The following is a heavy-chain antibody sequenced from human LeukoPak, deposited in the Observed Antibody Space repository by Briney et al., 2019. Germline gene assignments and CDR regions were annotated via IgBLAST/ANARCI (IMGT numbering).Heavy chain of an antibody. J-gene: IGHJ3*02. CDR3: ARFKVGSNTTQKNAFDI. D-gene: IGHD1-26*01. CDR2: ISFDATKE. CDR1: GFTFSNYA. V-gene: IGHV3-30*01. Sequence: GGSLRLSCAASGFTFSNYAMHWVRQAPGKGLEWVAVISFDATKEYFAKSAKGRFTISRDNSKSTLFLQMHSLRVEDTALYFCARFKVGSNTTQKNAFDIWGRGTVVTVSS.